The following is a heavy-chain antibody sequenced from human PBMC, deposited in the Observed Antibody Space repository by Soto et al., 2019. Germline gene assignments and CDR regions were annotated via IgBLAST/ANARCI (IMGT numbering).Heavy chain of an antibody. J-gene: IGHJ4*02. Sequence: DSVKVSFKASGYTFPASGISWLRQAPGQGLEWMGWTSIYNGHTEYSPKFLGRVVMTTDTSADTAYLELRSLRPDDAALYYCARWDDYGASDQYHFDHWGQGTLVTFSS. V-gene: IGHV1-18*01. D-gene: IGHD4-17*01. CDR2: TSIYNGHT. CDR1: GYTFPASG. CDR3: ARWDDYGASDQYHFDH.